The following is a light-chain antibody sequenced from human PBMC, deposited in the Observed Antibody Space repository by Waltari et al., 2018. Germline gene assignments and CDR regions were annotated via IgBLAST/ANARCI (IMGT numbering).Light chain of an antibody. CDR3: CSYAGNSISV. CDR1: NNDVGNYNF. V-gene: IGLV2-23*02. Sequence: QSALTQPASVSGSPGQSITISCTGTNNDVGNYNFVSWYQQHPGKVPRLLIFEVSQRPSGVSFRFSGSKSGNTASLTISGLQAEDEAYYYCCSYAGNSISVFGGGTKVTVL. J-gene: IGLJ3*02. CDR2: EVS.